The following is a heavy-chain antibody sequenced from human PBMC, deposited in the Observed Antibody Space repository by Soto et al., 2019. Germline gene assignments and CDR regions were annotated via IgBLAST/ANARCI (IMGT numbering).Heavy chain of an antibody. CDR2: IIPIFGTA. D-gene: IGHD4-17*01. CDR1: GGTFSSYA. V-gene: IGHV1-69*13. CDR3: ARDLAGDYARYYGMEV. Sequence: GASVKVSCKASGGTFSSYAISWVRQAPGQGLEWMGGIIPIFGTANYAQKFQGRVTITADESTSTAYMELSSLRSEDTAVYYCARDLAGDYARYYGMEVWGEGTKVTVSS. J-gene: IGHJ6*04.